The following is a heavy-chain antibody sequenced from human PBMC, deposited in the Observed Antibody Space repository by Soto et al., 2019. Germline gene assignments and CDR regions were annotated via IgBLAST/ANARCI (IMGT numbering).Heavy chain of an antibody. CDR2: ISSSSSYI. CDR3: ASIMITFGGVIAISGMDV. D-gene: IGHD3-16*02. V-gene: IGHV3-21*01. J-gene: IGHJ6*02. CDR1: GFTFSSYD. Sequence: PGGSLRLSCAASGFTFSSYDMNWVRQAPGKGLEWVSSISSSSSYIYYADSVKGRFTISRDNAKNSLYLQMNSLRAEDTAVYYCASIMITFGGVIAISGMDVWGQGTTVTVSS.